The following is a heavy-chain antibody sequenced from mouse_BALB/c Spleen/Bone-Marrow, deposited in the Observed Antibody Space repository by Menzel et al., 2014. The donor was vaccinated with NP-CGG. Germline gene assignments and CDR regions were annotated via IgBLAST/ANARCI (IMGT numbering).Heavy chain of an antibody. CDR2: ISSGGSYT. D-gene: IGHD3-1*01. V-gene: IGHV5-9-4*01. CDR3: ARDSSGYFDY. Sequence: EVQLVESGGGLVKPGGSLKLSCAASGFTFSYYAMSWVRQSPGKSLEWVAEISSGGSYTYYPDTVTGRFTISRDNAKNTLYLEMSSLRSEDTAMYYCARDSSGYFDYWGQGTTLTVSS. CDR1: GFTFSYYA. J-gene: IGHJ2*01.